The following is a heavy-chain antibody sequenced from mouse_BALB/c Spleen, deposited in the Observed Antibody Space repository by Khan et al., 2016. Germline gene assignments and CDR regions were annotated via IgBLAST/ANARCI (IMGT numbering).Heavy chain of an antibody. D-gene: IGHD1-1*01. Sequence: QIQLVQSGPELKKPGKTVKISCKASGYTFTNYGMNWVKQAPGKGLKWMGWINTYSGESTYADDFKGRFAFSLETSANTAYLQINNPNNEDTATYFCARYRYYDGSSRYFDVWGAGTTVTVSS. J-gene: IGHJ1*01. CDR3: ARYRYYDGSSRYFDV. V-gene: IGHV9-3-1*01. CDR1: GYTFTNYG. CDR2: INTYSGES.